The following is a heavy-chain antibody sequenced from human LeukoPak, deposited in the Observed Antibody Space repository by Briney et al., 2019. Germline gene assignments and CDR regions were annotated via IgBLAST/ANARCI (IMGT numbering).Heavy chain of an antibody. Sequence: SETLSLTCTVSGGSISSYYWSWIRQPPGKGLEWIGYIYYSGSTNYNPSLKSRVTISVDTSKNQFSLKLSSVTAADTAVYYCARSEYGYSSSWYYYWGQGTLVTVSS. D-gene: IGHD6-13*01. CDR2: IYYSGST. V-gene: IGHV4-59*01. CDR3: ARSEYGYSSSWYYY. J-gene: IGHJ4*02. CDR1: GGSISSYY.